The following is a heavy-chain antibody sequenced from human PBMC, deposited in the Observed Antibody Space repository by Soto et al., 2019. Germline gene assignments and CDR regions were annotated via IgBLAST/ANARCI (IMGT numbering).Heavy chain of an antibody. CDR3: ARGSHPPTNIVVVPAAIEYYYGMDV. CDR1: GGSFSGYY. V-gene: IGHV4-34*01. Sequence: QVQLQQWGAGLLKPSETLSLTCAVYGGSFSGYYWSWIRQPPGKGLEWIGEINHSGSTNYNPSLKCRVTISVDTSKNQFSLKLSSVTAADTAVYYCARGSHPPTNIVVVPAAIEYYYGMDVWGQGTTVTVSS. CDR2: INHSGST. D-gene: IGHD2-2*02. J-gene: IGHJ6*02.